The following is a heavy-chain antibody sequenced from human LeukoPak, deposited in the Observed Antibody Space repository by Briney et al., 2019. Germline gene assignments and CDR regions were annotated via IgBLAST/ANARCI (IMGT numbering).Heavy chain of an antibody. D-gene: IGHD3-3*01. CDR2: TYYRSQQWHS. CDR3: GRETDFGVVTN. Sequence: SQTLSLTCAISGDSVSGNGASWNWIRQSPSRGLEWLGRTYYRSQQWHSDYAPSVKGRITLNPDTSKNQFSLQLNSVTPEDTAVYYCGRETDFGVVTNWGQGTLVTVSS. V-gene: IGHV6-1*01. J-gene: IGHJ4*02. CDR1: GDSVSGNGAS.